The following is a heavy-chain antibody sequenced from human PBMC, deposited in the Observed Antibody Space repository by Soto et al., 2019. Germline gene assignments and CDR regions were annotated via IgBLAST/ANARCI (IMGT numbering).Heavy chain of an antibody. J-gene: IGHJ3*02. CDR2: INPNSGGT. Sequence: GASVKVSCKASGYTFTGYYMHWVRQAPGQGLEWMGWINPNSGGTNYAQKFQGRVTMTRDTSISTAYMELSRLRSDDTAVYYCEREKYSSSPEAFDIWGQGTMVTVSS. V-gene: IGHV1-2*02. CDR3: EREKYSSSPEAFDI. D-gene: IGHD6-13*01. CDR1: GYTFTGYY.